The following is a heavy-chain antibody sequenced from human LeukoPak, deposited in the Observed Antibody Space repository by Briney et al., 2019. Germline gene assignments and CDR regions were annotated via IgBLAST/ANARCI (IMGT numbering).Heavy chain of an antibody. Sequence: SETLSLTCSVSGGSIRSTSYYWGWIRQPPGKGLEWLGSVHHSGSTYDNPSLKSRVTISVDTSKNQFSLKLISVTAADTAVYYCARRSTVAGRGRFDPWGQGTLVTVSS. V-gene: IGHV4-39*01. CDR3: ARRSTVAGRGRFDP. CDR1: GGSIRSTSYY. D-gene: IGHD6-19*01. J-gene: IGHJ5*02. CDR2: VHHSGST.